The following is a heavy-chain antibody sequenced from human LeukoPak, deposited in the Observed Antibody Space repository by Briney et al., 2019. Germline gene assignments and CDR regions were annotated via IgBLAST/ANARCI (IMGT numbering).Heavy chain of an antibody. CDR3: ARVLMATSGNYVDY. CDR1: GFTFSSYD. CDR2: IGTAGDP. Sequence: PGGSLRLSCAASGFTFSSYDMHWVRHATGKGLEWVSAIGTAGDPYYPGSVKGRFTISRENAKNSLYLQMNSLRAEDTAVYYCARVLMATSGNYVDYWGQGTLVTVSS. D-gene: IGHD3-10*01. J-gene: IGHJ4*02. V-gene: IGHV3-13*05.